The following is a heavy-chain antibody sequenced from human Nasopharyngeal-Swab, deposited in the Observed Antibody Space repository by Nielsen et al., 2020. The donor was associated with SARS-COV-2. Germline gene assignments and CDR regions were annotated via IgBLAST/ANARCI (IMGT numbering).Heavy chain of an antibody. CDR2: INHSGST. Sequence: PETLSLTCAVYGGSFSGYYWSWIRQPPGKGLEWIGEINHSGSTNYNPSLKSRVTISVDTSKNQFSLKLNSVTAADTAVYYCARASTVTTFFDLWGRGTLVTVSS. CDR3: ARASTVTTFFDL. J-gene: IGHJ2*01. D-gene: IGHD4-17*01. CDR1: GGSFSGYY. V-gene: IGHV4-34*01.